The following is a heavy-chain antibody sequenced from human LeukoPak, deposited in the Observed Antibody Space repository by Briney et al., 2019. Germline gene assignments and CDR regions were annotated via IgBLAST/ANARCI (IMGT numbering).Heavy chain of an antibody. Sequence: SETLSLTCTVSGGSISSSSYYWGWIRQPPGKGLEWIGSIYYSGSTYYNPSLKSRVTISVDTSKNQFSLKLSSVTAADTAVYYCAGESSIAARKFDYWGQGTLVTVSS. CDR1: GGSISSSSYY. V-gene: IGHV4-39*07. D-gene: IGHD6-6*01. CDR2: IYYSGST. CDR3: AGESSIAARKFDY. J-gene: IGHJ4*02.